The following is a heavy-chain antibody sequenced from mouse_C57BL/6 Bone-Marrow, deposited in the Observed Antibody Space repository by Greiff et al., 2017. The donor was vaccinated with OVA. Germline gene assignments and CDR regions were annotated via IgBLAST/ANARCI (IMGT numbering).Heavy chain of an antibody. CDR3: ARDYYYGMDY. CDR2: ISDGGSYT. J-gene: IGHJ4*01. Sequence: EVKLVESGGGLVKPGGSLKLSCAASGFTFSSYAMSWVRQTPEKRLEWVATISDGGSYTYYPDNVKGRFTISRDNAKNNLYLQMSHLKSEDTAMYYCARDYYYGMDYWGQGTSVTVSS. V-gene: IGHV5-4*03. CDR1: GFTFSSYA.